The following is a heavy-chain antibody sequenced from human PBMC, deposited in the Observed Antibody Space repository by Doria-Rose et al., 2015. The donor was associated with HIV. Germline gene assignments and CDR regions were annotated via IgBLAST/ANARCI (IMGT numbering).Heavy chain of an antibody. V-gene: IGHV3-9*01. D-gene: IGHD5-12*01. CDR3: AKDSGSDQGRDGAFHI. CDR2: ISWNSGII. CDR1: GFTFDDYA. Sequence: VQLVESGGGLVQPGRSLRLSCAASGFTFDDYAMHWVRQAPGKGLGWVSGISWNSGIIGYADSVKGRLTISRDNAKNSLYLHLNRLRADDTAVYYCAKDSGSDQGRDGAFHIWGQGTMVTVSS. J-gene: IGHJ3*02.